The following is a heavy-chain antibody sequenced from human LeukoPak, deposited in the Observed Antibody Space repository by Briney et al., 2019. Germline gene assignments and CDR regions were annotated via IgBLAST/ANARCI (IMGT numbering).Heavy chain of an antibody. Sequence: PGGSLRLSCAASGFTFSSYDMHWVRQATGKGLEWVSAIGTAGDTYYPGSVKGRFTISRENAKNSLYLQMNSLRAGDTAVYYCARDLRVGAPGGYYYYGMDVWGQGTTVTVSS. D-gene: IGHD1-26*01. V-gene: IGHV3-13*01. CDR1: GFTFSSYD. J-gene: IGHJ6*02. CDR2: IGTAGDT. CDR3: ARDLRVGAPGGYYYYGMDV.